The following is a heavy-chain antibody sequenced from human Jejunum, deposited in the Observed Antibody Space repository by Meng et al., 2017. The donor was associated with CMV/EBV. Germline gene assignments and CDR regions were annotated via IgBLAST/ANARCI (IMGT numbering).Heavy chain of an antibody. Sequence: TFSDYYMNWVRQAPGKGLEWVAVISFDEGRKYYGDSVKGRFTISRDNLKNTLYLQMNSLRVEDTAVYYCARDPHDFWNGRNWFDPWGQGTVVTVSS. CDR1: TFSDYY. CDR2: ISFDEGRK. V-gene: IGHV3-30*19. CDR3: ARDPHDFWNGRNWFDP. J-gene: IGHJ5*02. D-gene: IGHD3-3*01.